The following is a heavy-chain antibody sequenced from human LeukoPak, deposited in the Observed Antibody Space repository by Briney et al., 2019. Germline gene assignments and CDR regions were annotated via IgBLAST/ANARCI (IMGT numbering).Heavy chain of an antibody. CDR1: GGSISSYY. D-gene: IGHD1-26*01. Sequence: SETLSLTCTVSGGSISSYYWSWIRQPPGKGLEWIGYIHYSGSTNYNPSLKSRVTISVDTSKNQFSLKLSSVTAADTAVYYCARDHLSGSYSPWFDPWGQGTLVTVSS. J-gene: IGHJ5*02. V-gene: IGHV4-59*12. CDR3: ARDHLSGSYSPWFDP. CDR2: IHYSGST.